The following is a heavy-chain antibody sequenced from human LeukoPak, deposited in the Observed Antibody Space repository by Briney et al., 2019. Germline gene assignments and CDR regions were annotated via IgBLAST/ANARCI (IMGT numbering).Heavy chain of an antibody. Sequence: ASVKVSCKASEGTFSSYAISWVRQAPGQGLEWMGEIIPIFGTANYAQKLRGRVTITADESPRTAYMEMSSLRSEDTAVYYCASQGKQLSYYYYYMDVWGKGTTVTVSS. CDR1: EGTFSSYA. D-gene: IGHD5-18*01. V-gene: IGHV1-69*01. CDR2: IIPIFGTA. J-gene: IGHJ6*03. CDR3: ASQGKQLSYYYYYMDV.